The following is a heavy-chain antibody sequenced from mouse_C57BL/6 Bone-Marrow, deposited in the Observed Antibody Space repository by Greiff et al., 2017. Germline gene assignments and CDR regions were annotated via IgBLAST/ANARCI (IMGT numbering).Heavy chain of an antibody. CDR2: IDPSDSET. V-gene: IGHV1-52*01. D-gene: IGHD1-1*02. CDR3: AIGGKNGAY. J-gene: IGHJ3*01. CDR1: GYTFTSYW. Sequence: QVQLQQPGAELVRPGSSVKLSCKASGYTFTSYWMPWVKQRPIQGLEWIGNIDPSDSETHYNQKFKDKATLTVYNSSSTAYMQLSILTSEDSAVYCCAIGGKNGAYWGQGTLVTVSA.